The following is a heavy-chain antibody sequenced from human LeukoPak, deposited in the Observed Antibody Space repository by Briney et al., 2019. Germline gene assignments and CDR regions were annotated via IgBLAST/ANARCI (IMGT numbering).Heavy chain of an antibody. CDR1: GLTLGSHA. V-gene: IGHV3-23*01. CDR2: NSASGGNA. D-gene: IGHD4-17*01. J-gene: IGHJ4*02. Sequence: GGSLRLSCAASGLTLGSHAMSWVRQAPGKGLEWVSTNSASGGNAYYADPVKGRFTISRDNSKNMVYLQMDSLRAEDTAVYYCALGGYGDRDHWGQGTLVTVSS. CDR3: ALGGYGDRDH.